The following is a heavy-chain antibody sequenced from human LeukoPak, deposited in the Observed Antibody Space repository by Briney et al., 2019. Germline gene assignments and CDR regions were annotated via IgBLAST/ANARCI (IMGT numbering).Heavy chain of an antibody. CDR1: RYTFTSYV. CDR2: MTPNRSNT. CDR3: ARGEGSFDI. Sequence: ASVKVSCKASRYTFTSYVINWVRQATGQGLEWMGWMTPNRSNTGYTQKYQGRVTMTRNISISTAYMELSSLRSEDTGVYYCARGEGSFDIWGQGTMVTVSS. V-gene: IGHV1-8*01. J-gene: IGHJ3*02.